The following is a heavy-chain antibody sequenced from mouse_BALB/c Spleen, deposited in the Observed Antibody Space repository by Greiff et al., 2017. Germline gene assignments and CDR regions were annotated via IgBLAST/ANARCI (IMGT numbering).Heavy chain of an antibody. V-gene: IGHV1-69*02. CDR1: GYTFTSYW. CDR2: IDPSDSYT. D-gene: IGHD2-4*01. CDR3: ARYDYGDY. Sequence: VKQSCKASGYTFTSYWMHWVKQRPGQGLEWIGEIDPSDSYTNYNQKFKGKATLTVDKSSSTAYMQLSSLTSEDSAVYYCARYDYGDYWGQGTTLTVSS. J-gene: IGHJ2*01.